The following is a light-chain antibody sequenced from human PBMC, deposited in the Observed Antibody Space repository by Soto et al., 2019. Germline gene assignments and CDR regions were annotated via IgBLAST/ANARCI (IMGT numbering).Light chain of an antibody. CDR1: SGSIANNY. V-gene: IGLV6-57*04. CDR3: QSYESSHHVV. CDR2: EDN. Sequence: NFMLTQPHSVSESPGQTVTISCTRSSGSIANNYVQWYQQRPGSAPTTVVYEDNQRPSGVPDRFSGSIDSSSNSASLTISGLRTDDEADYYCQSYESSHHVVFGGGTQLTVL. J-gene: IGLJ2*01.